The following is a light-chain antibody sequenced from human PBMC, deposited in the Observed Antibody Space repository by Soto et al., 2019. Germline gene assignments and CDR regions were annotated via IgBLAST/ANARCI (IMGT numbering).Light chain of an antibody. V-gene: IGLV1-40*01. CDR2: GNN. CDR3: QSCDSSLSVV. Sequence: QSALTQPPSVSGAPGQRVTISCTGSSSSIGAGYDVHWYQQLPGTAPKVLIYGNNKRPSGVPDRFSGSKSGTSASLAITGLQAEDEADYYCQSCDSSLSVVFGGGTKLTVL. J-gene: IGLJ2*01. CDR1: SSSIGAGYD.